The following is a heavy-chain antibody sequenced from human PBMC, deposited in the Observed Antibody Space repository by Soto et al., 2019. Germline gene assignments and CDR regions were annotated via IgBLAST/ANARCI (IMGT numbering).Heavy chain of an antibody. J-gene: IGHJ4*02. V-gene: IGHV4-39*01. Sequence: TXXTLSLTCTVSRGSITSSSYYWGWIRQPRGKGLEWMRXIYYSXRTYYNQSLKXXVTLSVDXXTNPFSLKLSSVPAADTAVYYCARSTTVVTVDYWGQGTLVTVSS. CDR2: IYYSXRT. CDR1: RGSITSSSYY. D-gene: IGHD4-17*01. CDR3: ARSTTVVTVDY.